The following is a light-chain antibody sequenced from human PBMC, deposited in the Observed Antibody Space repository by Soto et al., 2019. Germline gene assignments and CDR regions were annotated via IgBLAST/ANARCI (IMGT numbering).Light chain of an antibody. CDR1: QSVSSNS. CDR2: GTS. V-gene: IGKV3-20*01. Sequence: EIVLTQSPGTLSLSPGESATLSCRASQSVSSNSLAWYRRNPGQPPSLLIYGTSTRATDIPRRFSGSVSGTDFTLTSARLEPEDFAVYFCQQYGDSPPTFGQGTKVEVK. CDR3: QQYGDSPPT. J-gene: IGKJ1*01.